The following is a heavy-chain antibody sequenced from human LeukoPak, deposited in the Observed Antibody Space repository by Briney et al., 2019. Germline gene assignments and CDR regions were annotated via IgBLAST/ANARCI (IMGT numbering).Heavy chain of an antibody. D-gene: IGHD6-6*01. J-gene: IGHJ4*02. CDR2: ISSSSSYI. CDR1: GFTFSSYS. CDR3: ASVVFSSSHY. V-gene: IGHV3-21*01. Sequence: PGGSLRLSCAASGFTFSSYSMNWVRQAPGKGLEWVSSISSSSSYIYYADSGKGRFTISRDNAKNSLYLQMNSLRAEDTAVYYCASVVFSSSHYWGQGTLVTVSS.